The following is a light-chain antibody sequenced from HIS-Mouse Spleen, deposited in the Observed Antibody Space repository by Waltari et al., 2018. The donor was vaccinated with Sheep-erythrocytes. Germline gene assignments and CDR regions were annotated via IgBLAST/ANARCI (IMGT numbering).Light chain of an antibody. J-gene: IGKJ1*01. Sequence: DIQMTQSPSTLSASVGDRVTITCRASQSISSWLAWYQQKPGKAPKLLIYKAASLESGVTSRFSGSGSGTEFTLTISSLQPEDFATYYCQQLNSYLTWTFGQGTKVEIK. CDR2: KAA. V-gene: IGKV1-5*03. CDR1: QSISSW. CDR3: QQLNSYLTWT.